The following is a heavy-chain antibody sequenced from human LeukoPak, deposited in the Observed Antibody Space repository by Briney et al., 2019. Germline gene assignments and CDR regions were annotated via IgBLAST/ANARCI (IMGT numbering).Heavy chain of an antibody. J-gene: IGHJ6*02. CDR3: TRTGGGSCSAGGCFLFYGMDV. V-gene: IGHV4-31*03. Sequence: SETLSLTCTVSGGSISSGGYYWSWIRQHPGKGVEWIANIYYGGSTHYNPSLESRLTMSVDTYRNQLSLKLSSVTAADTAVYFCTRTGGGSCSAGGCFLFYGMDVWGPGTTVTVSS. CDR1: GGSISSGGYY. CDR2: IYYGGST. D-gene: IGHD2-15*01.